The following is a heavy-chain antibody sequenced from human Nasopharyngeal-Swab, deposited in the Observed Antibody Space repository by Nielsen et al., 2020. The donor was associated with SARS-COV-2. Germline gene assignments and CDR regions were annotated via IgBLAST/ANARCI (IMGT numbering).Heavy chain of an antibody. V-gene: IGHV3-30-3*01. D-gene: IGHD3-22*01. CDR2: ISYDGSNK. CDR3: ARAMYYYDSSGYRNY. CDR1: GFTFSSYA. Sequence: GESLKISCAASGFTFSSYAMHWVHQAPGKGLEWVAVISYDGSNKYYADSVKGRFTISRDNSKNTLYLQMNSLRAEDTAVYYCARAMYYYDSSGYRNYWGQGTLVTVSS. J-gene: IGHJ4*02.